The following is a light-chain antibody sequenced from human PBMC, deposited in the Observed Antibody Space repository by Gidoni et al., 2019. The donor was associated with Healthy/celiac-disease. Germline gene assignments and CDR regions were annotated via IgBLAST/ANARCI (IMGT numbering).Light chain of an antibody. J-gene: IGKJ3*01. CDR2: AAY. Sequence: DIQMTQSPSSLSASVGDRVPITCRASQSISSYLNWYQQKPGKAPKLLIYAAYSLQSGVPSRFSGSGSGTDFTLTISSLQPEDFATYYCQQSYSIPHTFGPGTKVDIK. CDR1: QSISSY. V-gene: IGKV1-39*01. CDR3: QQSYSIPHT.